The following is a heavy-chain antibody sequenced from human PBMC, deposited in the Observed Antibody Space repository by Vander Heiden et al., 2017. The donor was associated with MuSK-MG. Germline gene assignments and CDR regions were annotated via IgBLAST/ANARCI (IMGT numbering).Heavy chain of an antibody. CDR3: ARVVVPAALYGMDV. Sequence: EVQLVESGGGLVKPGGSLRLSCAASGFTFSSYSMNWVRQAPGKGLEWVSSISSSSSYIYYADSVKGRFTISRDNAKNSLYLQMNSLRAEDTAVYYCARVVVPAALYGMDVWCQGTTVTVSS. D-gene: IGHD2-2*01. V-gene: IGHV3-21*01. CDR1: GFTFSSYS. J-gene: IGHJ6*02. CDR2: ISSSSSYI.